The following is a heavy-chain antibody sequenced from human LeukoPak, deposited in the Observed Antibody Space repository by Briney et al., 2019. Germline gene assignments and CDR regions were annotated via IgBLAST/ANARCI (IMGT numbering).Heavy chain of an antibody. CDR3: ARHGLPPTAGGY. J-gene: IGHJ4*02. V-gene: IGHV4-39*01. Sequence: SETLSLTCTVSGGSISSSSYYWGWIRQPPGKGLEWIGSIFYSGSTYYNPSLKSRVTISVDTSKNQFSLKLSSVTAADTAVYYCARHGLPPTAGGYWGQGTLVTVSS. CDR1: GGSISSSSYY. D-gene: IGHD6-13*01. CDR2: IFYSGST.